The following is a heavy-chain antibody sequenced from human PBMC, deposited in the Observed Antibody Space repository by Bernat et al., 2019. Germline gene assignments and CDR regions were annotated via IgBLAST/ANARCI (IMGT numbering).Heavy chain of an antibody. CDR2: IDADGSDT. J-gene: IGHJ4*02. Sequence: APLVQSGGGRVQPGESLRLSCAASGFTFSRYWAHWVRQPPGKGLVWVSRIDADGSDTTYTDSVMGRFTISRDNARNTLYLHMSRLRVEDTAVYYCASRYSNGNDPGYWGQGTQVTVS. D-gene: IGHD5-18*01. CDR3: ASRYSNGNDPGY. CDR1: GFTFSRYW. V-gene: IGHV3-74*01.